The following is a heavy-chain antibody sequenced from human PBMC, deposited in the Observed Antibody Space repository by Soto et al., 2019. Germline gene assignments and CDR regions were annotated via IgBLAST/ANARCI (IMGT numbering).Heavy chain of an antibody. V-gene: IGHV1-69*06. CDR2: IIPIFNTP. J-gene: IGHJ4*02. CDR1: GGTFSTYA. D-gene: IGHD6-13*01. Sequence: ASVKVSCKVSGGTFSTYAISWVRQAPGQGLEWMGGIIPIFNTPKYAQRFQGRVTITADKSTSTVHMELSSLRSEDTAVYYCARELGIAAAGIGVYYYWGQGTLVTVSS. CDR3: ARELGIAAAGIGVYYY.